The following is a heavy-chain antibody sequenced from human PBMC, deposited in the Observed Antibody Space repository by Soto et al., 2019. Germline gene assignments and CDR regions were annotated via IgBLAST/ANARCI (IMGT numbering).Heavy chain of an antibody. Sequence: PSETLSLTCTVSGGSISSGGYYWSWIRQHPGKGLEWIGYIYYSGSTYYNPSLKSRVTISVDTSKNQFSLKLSSVTAADTAVYYCARWIKGFVDYWGQGTLVTVSS. CDR1: GGSISSGGYY. V-gene: IGHV4-31*03. D-gene: IGHD2-2*03. CDR2: IYYSGST. J-gene: IGHJ4*02. CDR3: ARWIKGFVDY.